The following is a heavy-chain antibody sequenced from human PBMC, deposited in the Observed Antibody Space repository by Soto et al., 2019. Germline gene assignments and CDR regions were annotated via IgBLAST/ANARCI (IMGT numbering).Heavy chain of an antibody. Sequence: EVQLVESGGGLVQPGGSLRLSCAASEFTFSSYWMYWVRQAPGQGLEWVANIKQDGSDKYYVDSVKGRFAISRDNAKNSLFRQMNSLRAEDTSVYYCVCKVCAYLGQGTLVTVSS. CDR2: IKQDGSDK. CDR1: EFTFSSYW. V-gene: IGHV3-7*01. CDR3: VCKVCAY. J-gene: IGHJ4*02. D-gene: IGHD2-21*01.